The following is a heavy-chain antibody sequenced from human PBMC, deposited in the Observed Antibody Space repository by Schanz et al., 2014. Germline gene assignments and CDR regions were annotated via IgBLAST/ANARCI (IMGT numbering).Heavy chain of an antibody. CDR3: ATASSPVREAGAGSSLHL. J-gene: IGHJ5*02. D-gene: IGHD6-13*01. CDR2: ISHDGYST. CDR1: GFSFSSYA. Sequence: EVQLLESGGGLVEPGGSLRLSCAASGFSFSSYAMGWVRQAPGKGLEYVSAISHDGYSTYYADSVKGRFTISRDNSKNTLYLQMNSQKIEDTAVYYCATASSPVREAGAGSSLHLWGQGTLVTVSP. V-gene: IGHV3-23*01.